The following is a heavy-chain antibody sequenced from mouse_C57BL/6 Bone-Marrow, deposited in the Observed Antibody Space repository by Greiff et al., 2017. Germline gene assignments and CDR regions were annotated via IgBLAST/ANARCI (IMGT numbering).Heavy chain of an antibody. CDR2: ISSGSSTN. J-gene: IGHJ4*01. CDR3: ARVYSNYVGGAMDY. Sequence: EVKVVESGGGLVKPGGSLKLSCAASGFTFSDYGMHWVRQAPEKGLEWVAYISSGSSTNYYADTVKGRFTISRDNAKNTLFLQMTSLRSEDTAIYYGARVYSNYVGGAMDYWGQGTSVTVSS. D-gene: IGHD2-5*01. V-gene: IGHV5-17*01. CDR1: GFTFSDYG.